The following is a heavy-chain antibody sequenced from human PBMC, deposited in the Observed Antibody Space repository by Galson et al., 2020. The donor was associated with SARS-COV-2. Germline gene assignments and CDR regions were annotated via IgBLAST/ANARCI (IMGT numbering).Heavy chain of an antibody. CDR3: ANLPLARAGNDY. D-gene: IGHD1-1*01. CDR1: GFAFSNYA. V-gene: IGHV3-23*01. J-gene: IGHJ4*02. Sequence: SCAASGFAFSNYAMTWVRQAPGKGLEWVSTIIGSGDSTFYSDSVWGRFTISRDNSKNTLHLQMNSLRAEDTAVYYCANLPLARAGNDYWGQGTLVTVSS. CDR2: IIGSGDST.